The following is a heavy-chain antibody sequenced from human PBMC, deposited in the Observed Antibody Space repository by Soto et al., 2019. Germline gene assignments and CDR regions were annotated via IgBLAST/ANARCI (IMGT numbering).Heavy chain of an antibody. CDR2: IYWDDVK. Sequence: QITLKESGPTLLKPTQTLTLTCTFSGFSLSTSGVGVAWNRQPPGKALEWLALIYWDDVKRYSPSLKSRLTITKDTSKNQVVLTMTTVDPGDTGTYYCARLRGDCWSGHYYYYYGMDVWGQGTTVTVSS. J-gene: IGHJ6*02. CDR1: GFSLSTSGVG. CDR3: ARLRGDCWSGHYYYYYGMDV. V-gene: IGHV2-5*02. D-gene: IGHD3-3*01.